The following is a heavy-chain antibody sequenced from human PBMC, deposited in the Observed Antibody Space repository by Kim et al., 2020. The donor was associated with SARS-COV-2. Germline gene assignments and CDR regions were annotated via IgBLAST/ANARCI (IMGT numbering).Heavy chain of an antibody. CDR3: TTDGVGSSSGYYYYGMDV. CDR2: IKSKTDGGTT. Sequence: GGSLRLSCAASGFTFSNAWMSWVRQAPGKGLEWVGRIKSKTDGGTTDYAAPVKGRFTISRDDSKNTLYLQMNSLKTEDTAVYYCTTDGVGSSSGYYYYGMDVWGQGTTVTVSS. V-gene: IGHV3-15*01. CDR1: GFTFSNAW. J-gene: IGHJ6*02. D-gene: IGHD6-6*01.